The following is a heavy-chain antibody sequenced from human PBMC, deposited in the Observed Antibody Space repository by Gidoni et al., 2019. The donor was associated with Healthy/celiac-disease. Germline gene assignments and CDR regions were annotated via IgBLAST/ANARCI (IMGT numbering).Heavy chain of an antibody. D-gene: IGHD3-22*01. CDR2: ISSSSSTI. CDR3: ARDLNYYDSSAVT. V-gene: IGHV3-48*02. CDR1: GFTFSSYS. Sequence: EVQLVESGGGLVQPGGSLSLSCAASGFTFSSYSMNWVRQAPGKGLEWVSYISSSSSTIYYADSVKGRFTISRDNAKNSLYLQMNSLRDEDTAGYYCARDLNYYDSSAVTWGQGTLVTVSS. J-gene: IGHJ5*02.